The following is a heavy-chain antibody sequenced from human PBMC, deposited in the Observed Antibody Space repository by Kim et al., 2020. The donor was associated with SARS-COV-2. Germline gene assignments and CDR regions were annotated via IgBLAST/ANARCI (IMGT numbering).Heavy chain of an antibody. D-gene: IGHD3-10*01. V-gene: IGHV3-74*01. CDR3: ARDLSGADDY. CDR2: T. Sequence: TNYADSMKGRFTISRDNAENTLYLQMNSLTAEDTAVYCGARDLSGADDYWGQGTLVTVSS. J-gene: IGHJ4*02.